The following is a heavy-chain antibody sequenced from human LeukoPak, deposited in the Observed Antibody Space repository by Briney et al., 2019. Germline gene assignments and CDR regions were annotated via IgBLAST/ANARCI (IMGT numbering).Heavy chain of an antibody. CDR3: ARDYAFDI. CDR1: GDSISSYY. Sequence: SSETLSLTCTVSGDSISSYYWSWIRQPPGEGLEWIGYIYYIGSTNYNPSLKSRVTISVDTSKNQFSLKLSSVTAADTAVYYCARDYAFDIWGQGTMVTVSS. V-gene: IGHV4-59*01. CDR2: IYYIGST. J-gene: IGHJ3*02.